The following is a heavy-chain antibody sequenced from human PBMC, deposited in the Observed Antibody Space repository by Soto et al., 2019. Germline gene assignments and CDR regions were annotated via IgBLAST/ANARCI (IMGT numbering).Heavy chain of an antibody. CDR3: AKDREYGDYGSSPYFDL. J-gene: IGHJ2*01. V-gene: IGHV3-23*01. Sequence: PGGSLRLSCAASGFAFSSYAMSWVRQAPGKGLEWVSAICGSGGSTYYADSVKGRFTISRDNSKNTLYLQMNSLRAEDTAVYYCAKDREYGDYGSSPYFDLWGRGTLVT. CDR1: GFAFSSYA. D-gene: IGHD4-17*01. CDR2: ICGSGGST.